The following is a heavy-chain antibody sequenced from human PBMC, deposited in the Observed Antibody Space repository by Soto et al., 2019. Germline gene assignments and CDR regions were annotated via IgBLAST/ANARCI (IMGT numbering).Heavy chain of an antibody. CDR3: ARGGSGWYSDF. CDR1: GGTFSSYA. D-gene: IGHD6-19*01. Sequence: ASVKVSCKASGGTFSSYAISWVRQAPGQGLESMGWISAYNGNTNYAQKLQGRVTMTTDTSTSTAYMELRSLRSDDTAVYYCARGGSGWYSDFWGQGTLVTVSS. CDR2: ISAYNGNT. J-gene: IGHJ4*02. V-gene: IGHV1-18*01.